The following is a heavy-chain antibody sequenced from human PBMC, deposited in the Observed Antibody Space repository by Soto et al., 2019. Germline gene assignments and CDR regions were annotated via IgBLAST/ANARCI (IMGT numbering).Heavy chain of an antibody. CDR3: ARFAKEENPKVGSWYYFDY. D-gene: IGHD6-13*01. CDR2: IYYSGRT. Sequence: SETLSLTCTVSGGSISSGGYFWSWVRQHPGKGLEWIGNIYYSGRTYYNPSLKSRVAISVDTSKNQFSLKLSSVTAADTAVYYCARFAKEENPKVGSWYYFDYWGQGTRVTVS. J-gene: IGHJ4*02. CDR1: GGSISSGGYF. V-gene: IGHV4-31*03.